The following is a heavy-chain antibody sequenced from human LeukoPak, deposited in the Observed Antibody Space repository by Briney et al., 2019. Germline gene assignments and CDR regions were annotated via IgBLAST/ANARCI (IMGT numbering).Heavy chain of an antibody. V-gene: IGHV3-23*01. D-gene: IGHD3-9*01. CDR1: GFTFSSFA. Sequence: GGSLRLSCAAYGFTFSSFAMTWVRQAPGKGLQWVSIISASGGSTHYVDSVKGRFTISRDNSKNTVYLQMNSLRAEDTAVYYCAKTGTGYYWFDYWGQGTLVAVSP. CDR3: AKTGTGYYWFDY. J-gene: IGHJ4*02. CDR2: ISASGGST.